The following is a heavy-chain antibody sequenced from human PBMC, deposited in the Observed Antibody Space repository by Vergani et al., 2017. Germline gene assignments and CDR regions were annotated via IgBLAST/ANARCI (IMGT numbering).Heavy chain of an antibody. CDR3: ARGDYGGPKSDAFDV. CDR2: VFHSGST. J-gene: IGHJ3*01. V-gene: IGHV4-59*01. D-gene: IGHD4-23*01. Sequence: QVQLQESCPGLVKPSETLSLSCIISGGSISTFYWSWIRQPPGKGLEWIGYVFHSGSTNYSPSLKSRVTISLDTSKSQFSLRLTSVTAAETAVYYCARGDYGGPKSDAFDVGGQGTVVTVSS. CDR1: GGSISTFY.